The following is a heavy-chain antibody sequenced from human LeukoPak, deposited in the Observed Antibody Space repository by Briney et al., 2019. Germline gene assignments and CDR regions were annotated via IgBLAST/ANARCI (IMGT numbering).Heavy chain of an antibody. V-gene: IGHV3-74*01. CDR2: INSDGSST. CDR1: GFTFRSYS. Sequence: PGGALRLSWAASGFTFRSYSMHWVRQTPGKRLVWVSRINSDGSSTSYADSVKCLFTISRDNAKNTLYLQMNSLRGEDTAVYYCTRSDWFDPWGQGTLVTVSS. J-gene: IGHJ5*02. CDR3: TRSDWFDP.